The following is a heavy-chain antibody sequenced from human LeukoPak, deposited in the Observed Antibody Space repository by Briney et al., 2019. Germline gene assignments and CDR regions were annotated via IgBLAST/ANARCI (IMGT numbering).Heavy chain of an antibody. CDR2: ISWNSGSI. J-gene: IGHJ4*02. V-gene: IGHV3-9*01. CDR1: GFTFDDYA. D-gene: IGHD6-13*01. Sequence: GGSLRLSCAASGFTFDDYAMPWVRQAPGKGLEWVSGISWNSGSIGYADSVKGRFTISRDNAKNSLYLQMNSLRAEDTAFYYCAKDLNRYTSSWYADYWGQGTLVTVSS. CDR3: AKDLNRYTSSWYADY.